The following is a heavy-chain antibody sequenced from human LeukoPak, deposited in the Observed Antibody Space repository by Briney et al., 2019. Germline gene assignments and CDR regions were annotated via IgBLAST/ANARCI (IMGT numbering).Heavy chain of an antibody. CDR1: GYTFTSYG. D-gene: IGHD3-9*01. Sequence: ASVKVSCKASGYTFTSYGISWVRQAPGQGLEWMGWISAYNGNTNYAQKLQGGVTMTTDTSTSTAYMELRSLRSDDTAVYYCARAPYYDILTGYYPSYFDYWGQGTLVTVSS. CDR3: ARAPYYDILTGYYPSYFDY. V-gene: IGHV1-18*01. J-gene: IGHJ4*02. CDR2: ISAYNGNT.